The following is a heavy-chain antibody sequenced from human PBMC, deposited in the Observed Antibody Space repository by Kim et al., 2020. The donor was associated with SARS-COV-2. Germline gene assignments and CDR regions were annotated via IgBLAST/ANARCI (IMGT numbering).Heavy chain of an antibody. CDR3: ARRALGYCSGGSCYSGFDY. J-gene: IGHJ4*01. D-gene: IGHD2-15*01. Sequence: SETLSLTCTVSGGSISSYYWSWIRQPPGKGLEWIGYIYYSGSTNYNPSLKSRVTISVDTSKNQFSLKLSSVTAADTAVYYCARRALGYCSGGSCYSGFDYWRHVTLVTVSS. CDR1: GGSISSYY. V-gene: IGHV4-59*08. CDR2: IYYSGST.